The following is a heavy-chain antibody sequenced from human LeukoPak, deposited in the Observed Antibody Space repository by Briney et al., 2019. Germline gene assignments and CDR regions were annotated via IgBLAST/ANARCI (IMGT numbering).Heavy chain of an antibody. V-gene: IGHV4-34*01. CDR2: INHSGST. Sequence: SETLSLTCAVYGGSFSGYYWSWIRQPPGKGLEWIGEINHSGSTNYNPSLKSRVTISVDTSKNQFSLKLSPVTAADTAVYYCARDNVLRFLEWPRGWFDPWGQGTLVTVSS. CDR1: GGSFSGYY. J-gene: IGHJ5*02. CDR3: ARDNVLRFLEWPRGWFDP. D-gene: IGHD3-3*01.